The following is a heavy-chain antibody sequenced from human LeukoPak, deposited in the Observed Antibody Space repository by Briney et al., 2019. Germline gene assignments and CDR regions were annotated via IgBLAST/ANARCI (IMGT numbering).Heavy chain of an antibody. V-gene: IGHV4-61*02. D-gene: IGHD5-12*01. CDR2: IYTSGST. J-gene: IGHJ4*02. Sequence: KPSETLSLTCTVSGGSISSGSYYWSWIWQPAGKALAWLGRIYTSGSTNYNPSLKSRVTISVDTSKNQFSLKLSSVTAADTAVYYCARVREVATMGGGYYFDYWGQGTLVTVSS. CDR1: GGSISSGSYY. CDR3: ARVREVATMGGGYYFDY.